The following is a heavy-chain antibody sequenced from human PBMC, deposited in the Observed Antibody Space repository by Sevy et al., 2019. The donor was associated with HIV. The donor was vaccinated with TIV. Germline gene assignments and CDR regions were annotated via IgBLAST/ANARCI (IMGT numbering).Heavy chain of an antibody. CDR3: ASHREQWLRTGFDP. CDR2: ISAYNGNT. CDR1: GYTFTSYG. J-gene: IGHJ5*02. V-gene: IGHV1-18*01. D-gene: IGHD6-19*01. Sequence: ASVKVSCKASGYTFTSYGISWVRQATGQGLEWMGWISAYNGNTNYAQKLQGRVTMTTDTSTSTAYMELRSLRSDDTAVYYCASHREQWLRTGFDPWGQGTLVTVSS.